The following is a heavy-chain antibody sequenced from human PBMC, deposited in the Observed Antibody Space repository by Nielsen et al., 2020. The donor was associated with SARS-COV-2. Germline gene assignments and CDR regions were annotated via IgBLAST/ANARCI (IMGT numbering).Heavy chain of an antibody. J-gene: IGHJ1*01. CDR3: ARKYSSSWYPRGYFQH. CDR1: GGSISSSSYY. D-gene: IGHD6-13*01. CDR2: IYYSGST. V-gene: IGHV4-39*01. Sequence: SETLSLTCTVSGGSISSSSYYWGWIRQPPGKGLEWIGSIYYSGSTYYNPSLKSRVTISVDTSKNQFSLKLSSVTAADTAVYYCARKYSSSWYPRGYFQHWGQGTLVTVSS.